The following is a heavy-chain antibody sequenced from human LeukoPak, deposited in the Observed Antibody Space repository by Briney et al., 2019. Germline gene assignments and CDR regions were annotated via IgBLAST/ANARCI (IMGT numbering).Heavy chain of an antibody. D-gene: IGHD1-26*01. CDR1: GGSISSYY. Sequence: SETLSLTCTVSGGSISSYYWSWIRQPPGKGLEWIGYTYYSGSTNYNPSLKSRVTISVDTSKNQFSLKLSSVTAADTAVYYCARSGSYFVDLGAFDIWGQGTMVTVSS. CDR3: ARSGSYFVDLGAFDI. J-gene: IGHJ3*02. CDR2: TYYSGST. V-gene: IGHV4-59*08.